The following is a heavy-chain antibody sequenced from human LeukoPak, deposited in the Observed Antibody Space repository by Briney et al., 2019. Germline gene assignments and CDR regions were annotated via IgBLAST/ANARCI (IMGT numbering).Heavy chain of an antibody. V-gene: IGHV1-2*06. D-gene: IGHD2-21*01. CDR1: GYDFINYG. Sequence: GASVKVSCKASGYDFINYGISWVRQAPGQGLEWMGRIIPNSGATNYAQNFQGRVTLTRDTSISTAYMELSRLSPDDTAVYYCARGISGGFDIWGQGTMVTVSS. J-gene: IGHJ3*02. CDR2: IIPNSGAT. CDR3: ARGISGGFDI.